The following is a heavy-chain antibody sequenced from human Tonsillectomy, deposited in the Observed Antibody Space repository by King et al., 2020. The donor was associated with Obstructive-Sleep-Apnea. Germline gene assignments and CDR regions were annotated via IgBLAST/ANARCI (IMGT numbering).Heavy chain of an antibody. Sequence: VQLVESGGGVVQPGRSLRLSCAASGFTFSSYAMHWVRQAPGKGLEWVAVISDVGSNKYYADSVKGRFTISRDNSKNTLYMQMNSLRAEDTAVYYCARGMAPDCSSTSCYGFAEYFQHWGQGTLVTVSS. V-gene: IGHV3-30*04. CDR3: ARGMAPDCSSTSCYGFAEYFQH. CDR1: GFTFSSYA. CDR2: ISDVGSNK. D-gene: IGHD2-2*01. J-gene: IGHJ1*01.